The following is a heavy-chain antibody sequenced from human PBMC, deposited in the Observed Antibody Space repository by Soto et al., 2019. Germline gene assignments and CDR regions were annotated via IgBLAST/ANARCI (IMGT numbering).Heavy chain of an antibody. CDR3: ARLYCSSTSCYRKSYYYYMDV. CDR2: ISAYNGNT. V-gene: IGHV1-18*01. J-gene: IGHJ6*03. Sequence: QVQLVQSGAEVKKPGASVKVSCKASGYTFTSYGISWVRQAPGQGLEWMGWISAYNGNTNYAQKLQGRVTMTTDTSKSTAYMELRSVRSDDTAVYYCARLYCSSTSCYRKSYYYYMDVWGKGTTVTVSS. CDR1: GYTFTSYG. D-gene: IGHD2-2*01.